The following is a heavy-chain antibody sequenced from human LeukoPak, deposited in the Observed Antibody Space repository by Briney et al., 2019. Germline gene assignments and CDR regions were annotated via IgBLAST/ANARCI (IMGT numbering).Heavy chain of an antibody. V-gene: IGHV1-18*01. J-gene: IGHJ4*02. CDR3: ARERELGDSGYDAPFDY. CDR2: ISAYNGNT. CDR1: GYTFTSYG. D-gene: IGHD5-12*01. Sequence: GASVKVSCKASGYTFTSYGISWVRQAPGQGLEWMGWISAYNGNTNYAQKLQGRVTMTTDTSTSTAYMELSSLRSEDTAVYYCARERELGDSGYDAPFDYWGQGTLVTVSS.